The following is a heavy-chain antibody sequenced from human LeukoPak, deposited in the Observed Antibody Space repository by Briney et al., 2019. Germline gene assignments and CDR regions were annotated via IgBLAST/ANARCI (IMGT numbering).Heavy chain of an antibody. CDR1: GFTFSSYG. Sequence: GGSLRLSCAASGFTFSSYGMSWVRQAPGKGLEWVAFIRYDGSNKYYADSVKGRFTISRDNSKNTLYLQMNSLRAEDTAVYYCARPILRGNYYYYYMDVWGKGTTVTISS. CDR3: ARPILRGNYYYYYMDV. V-gene: IGHV3-30*02. D-gene: IGHD3-10*01. J-gene: IGHJ6*03. CDR2: IRYDGSNK.